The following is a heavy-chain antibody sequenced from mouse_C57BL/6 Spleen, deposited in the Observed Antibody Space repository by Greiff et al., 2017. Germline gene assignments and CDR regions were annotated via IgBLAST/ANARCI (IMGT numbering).Heavy chain of an antibody. V-gene: IGHV1-55*01. CDR3: ASEYYYGSSQPYGYFEV. CDR1: GYTFTSYW. J-gene: IGHJ1*03. D-gene: IGHD1-1*01. Sequence: QVQLQQPGAELVKPGASVKMSCKASGYTFTSYWITWVKQRPGQGLEWIGDIYPGSGSTNYNEKFKSKATLTVDTSSSTAYMQLSSLTSEDSAVYCCASEYYYGSSQPYGYFEVWGTGTTVTVSS. CDR2: IYPGSGST.